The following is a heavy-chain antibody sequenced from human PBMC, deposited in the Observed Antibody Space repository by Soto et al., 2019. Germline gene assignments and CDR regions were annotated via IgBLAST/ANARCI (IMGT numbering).Heavy chain of an antibody. D-gene: IGHD2-8*01. CDR2: ITPIFGTA. Sequence: ASVNVACKSSGGTFTSYSISWVRQAPGQGLEWMGGITPIFGTANYAQKFQGRVTITADESTSTAYMELSSLRSEDTAVYYCARDNGYCTNGVCFQYYYYGMDVWGQGTTVTVSS. J-gene: IGHJ6*02. CDR3: ARDNGYCTNGVCFQYYYYGMDV. V-gene: IGHV1-69*13. CDR1: GGTFTSYS.